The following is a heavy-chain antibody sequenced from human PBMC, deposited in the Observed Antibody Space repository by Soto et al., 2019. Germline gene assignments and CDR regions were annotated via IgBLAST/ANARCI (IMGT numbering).Heavy chain of an antibody. Sequence: PGGSLRLSCAASACTSSRSAMHWGLQAPGKGLEWVAVISYDGSNKYYADSVKGRFTISRDNSKNTLYLQMNSLRAEDTAVYYCARRTFIYCGGYCYSFDAFDIWGQGTMVTVSS. CDR2: ISYDGSNK. D-gene: IGHD2-21*02. CDR1: ACTSSRSA. J-gene: IGHJ3*02. V-gene: IGHV3-30-3*01. CDR3: ARRTFIYCGGYCYSFDAFDI.